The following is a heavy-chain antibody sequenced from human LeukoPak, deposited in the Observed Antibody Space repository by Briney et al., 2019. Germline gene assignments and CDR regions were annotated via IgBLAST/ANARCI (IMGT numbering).Heavy chain of an antibody. CDR1: GFTFSNYS. CDR3: ARDRVEVTTSMLGGVKRTVTDYYGMDV. Sequence: GGSLRLSCAASGFTFSNYSMSWVRQAPGKGLEWVPTISGTGDSTYYAGSVKGRFTISRDNSRNTLYVQMNSLRAEDTAVYFCARDRVEVTTSMLGGVKRTVTDYYGMDVWGQGTTVTVSS. J-gene: IGHJ6*02. D-gene: IGHD3-16*01. V-gene: IGHV3-23*01. CDR2: ISGTGDST.